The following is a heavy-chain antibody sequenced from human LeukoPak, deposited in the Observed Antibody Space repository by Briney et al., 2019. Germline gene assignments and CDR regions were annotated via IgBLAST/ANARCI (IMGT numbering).Heavy chain of an antibody. D-gene: IGHD1-26*01. J-gene: IGHJ4*02. CDR1: GFTFSNYA. V-gene: IGHV3-30*04. CDR2: ISYDGSNK. Sequence: GGSLRLSCAASGFTFSNYAMHWVRQAPGKGLEWVAIISYDGSNKYYADSVKGRFTISRDNSKNTLYLQMNSLRAEDTAVYYCARDLIVGYFDYWGQGTLVTVSS. CDR3: ARDLIVGYFDY.